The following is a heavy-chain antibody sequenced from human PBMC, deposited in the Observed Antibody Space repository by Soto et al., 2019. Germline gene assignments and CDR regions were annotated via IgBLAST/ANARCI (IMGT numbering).Heavy chain of an antibody. Sequence: SVKVSCKASGGTFSSYAISWVRQAPGQGLEWMGGIIPIFGTANYAQKFQGRVTITADESTSTAYMELSSLRSEDTAVYYCASRLRFLEWLSPPGYYGMDVWGQVTTVTVSS. D-gene: IGHD3-3*01. V-gene: IGHV1-69*13. J-gene: IGHJ6*02. CDR1: GGTFSSYA. CDR2: IIPIFGTA. CDR3: ASRLRFLEWLSPPGYYGMDV.